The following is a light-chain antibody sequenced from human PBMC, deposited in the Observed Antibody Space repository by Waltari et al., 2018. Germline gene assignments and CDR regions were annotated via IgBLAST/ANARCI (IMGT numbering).Light chain of an antibody. J-gene: IGKJ2*01. CDR1: QSISSW. Sequence: DIQMTQSPSALSASVGDSVTITCRASQSISSWLAWYQQKPGKAPKLLIYKASSLERGVPSRFSGSGSGTEFTLTISSLQPDDFATYYCQQYDTYPPYTFGQGTKLEI. V-gene: IGKV1-5*03. CDR3: QQYDTYPPYT. CDR2: KAS.